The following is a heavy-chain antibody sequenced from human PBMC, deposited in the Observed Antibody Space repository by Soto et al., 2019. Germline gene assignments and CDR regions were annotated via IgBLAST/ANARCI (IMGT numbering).Heavy chain of an antibody. Sequence: VQLVESGGALVQPGGSLRLSCAASGLVFKTYWVEWVRQAPGKGLEWVASIDQDGSARYYADSVKGRFTISRDNAADSAHLHMNSLRVGDTAIYYCATPGSYSGGPWGKGTLVTVTS. CDR3: ATPGSYSGGP. D-gene: IGHD3-10*01. V-gene: IGHV3-7*03. J-gene: IGHJ5*02. CDR1: GLVFKTYW. CDR2: IDQDGSAR.